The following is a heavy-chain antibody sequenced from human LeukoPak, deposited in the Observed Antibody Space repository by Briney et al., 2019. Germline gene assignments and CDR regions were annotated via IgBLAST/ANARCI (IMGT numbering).Heavy chain of an antibody. CDR2: ISAYNGNT. CDR1: GGTFSSYA. D-gene: IGHD6-13*01. CDR3: ARHFSSSWSSAFDI. J-gene: IGHJ3*02. V-gene: IGHV1-18*01. Sequence: ASVKVSCKASGGTFSSYAISWVRQAPGQGLEWMGWISAYNGNTNYAQKLQGRVTMTTDTSTSTAYMELRSLRSHDTAVYYCARHFSSSWSSAFDIWGQGTMVTVSS.